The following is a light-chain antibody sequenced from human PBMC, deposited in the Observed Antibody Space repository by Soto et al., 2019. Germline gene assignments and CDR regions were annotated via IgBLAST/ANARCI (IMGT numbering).Light chain of an antibody. CDR3: AACDDSLVVV. Sequence: QSVLTQPPSASGTPGQRVTISCSGSSSNIGSNTVNWYQQLPGTAPKLLIYSDNQRPSGVPDRFSGSKSGTSASLAISGLTSEDEADYYCAACDDSLVVVFGGGTKLTVL. V-gene: IGLV1-44*01. J-gene: IGLJ2*01. CDR2: SDN. CDR1: SSNIGSNT.